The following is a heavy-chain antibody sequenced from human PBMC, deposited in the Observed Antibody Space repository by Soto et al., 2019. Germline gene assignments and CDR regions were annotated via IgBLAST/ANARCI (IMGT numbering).Heavy chain of an antibody. CDR1: GFTFSNAW. D-gene: IGHD3-3*01. J-gene: IGHJ6*03. Sequence: GGSLRLSCAASGFTFSNAWMSWVRQAPGKGLEWVGRIKSKTDGGTTDYAAPVKGRFTISREDSKNTLYLQMNSLKTEDSAAYYCITTDVVYYDFWSGYYKDYYYYYYMDFWGKGTTVTVSS. CDR2: IKSKTDGGTT. V-gene: IGHV3-15*01. CDR3: ITTDVVYYDFWSGYYKDYYYYYYMDF.